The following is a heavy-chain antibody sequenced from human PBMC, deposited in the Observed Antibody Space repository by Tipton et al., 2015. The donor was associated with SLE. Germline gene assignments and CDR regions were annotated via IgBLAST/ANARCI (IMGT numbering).Heavy chain of an antibody. CDR2: INDSGKT. J-gene: IGHJ4*02. CDR1: GGSISTNY. V-gene: IGHV4-59*12. D-gene: IGHD4-17*01. CDR3: AGEPEAYYGDTKGDY. Sequence: LSLTCTVSGGSISTNYYSWIRQPPGKGLEWIGEINDSGKTNYNPSLKSRATISLDTSNNQLSLNLSSVTAADTAVYYCAGEPEAYYGDTKGDYWGQGILVTVSS.